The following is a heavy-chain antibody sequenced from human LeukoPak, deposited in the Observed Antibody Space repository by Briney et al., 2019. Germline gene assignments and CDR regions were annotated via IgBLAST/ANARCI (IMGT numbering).Heavy chain of an antibody. CDR1: GFTFSSYW. J-gene: IGHJ4*02. CDR3: VRPSESWLGQGL. Sequence: GGSLRLSCAASGFTFSSYWMTWVRQAPGKGLAWVANINQDGSGKYYVDSVKGRFTISRDNGKKTLYLHMDSLRAEDTAVYYCVRPSESWLGQGLWGQGTLVTVSS. D-gene: IGHD6-25*01. CDR2: INQDGSGK. V-gene: IGHV3-7*01.